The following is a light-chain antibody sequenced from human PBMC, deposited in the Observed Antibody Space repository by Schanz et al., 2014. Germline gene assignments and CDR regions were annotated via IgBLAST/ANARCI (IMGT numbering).Light chain of an antibody. V-gene: IGKV1-39*01. CDR2: STS. J-gene: IGKJ4*01. CDR3: QQSESVPLT. Sequence: DIQMTQSPTSLSASVGDRVTITCRASQTIGDYLNWYQLKPGKPPKLLIYSTSRLQTGVPSRFSGSGSGTDFTLTNRSLQPEDLATYYCQQSESVPLTFGGGTKVQIK. CDR1: QTIGDY.